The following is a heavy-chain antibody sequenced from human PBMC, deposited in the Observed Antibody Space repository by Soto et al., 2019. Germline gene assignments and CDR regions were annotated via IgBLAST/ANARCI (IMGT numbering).Heavy chain of an antibody. Sequence: GESLKISCKGSGYSFTNYWIAWVRQMPGKGLEWMGIVYPGDSDTRYSPSFQGQVTISVDKSIDTAYLQWGSLKASDSAMYYCARLPRLGYGLDVWGQGTTVTVS. CDR1: GYSFTNYW. CDR2: VYPGDSDT. J-gene: IGHJ6*02. CDR3: ARLPRLGYGLDV. V-gene: IGHV5-51*01. D-gene: IGHD2-15*01.